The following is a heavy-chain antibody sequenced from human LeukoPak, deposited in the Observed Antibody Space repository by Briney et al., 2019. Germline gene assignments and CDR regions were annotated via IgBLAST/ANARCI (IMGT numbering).Heavy chain of an antibody. J-gene: IGHJ4*02. CDR1: GFTFDDYA. CDR2: ISWNSGSI. CDR3: AKDFSSSSVVGYFDY. Sequence: SGGSLRLSCAASGFTFDDYAMPWVRQAPGKGLEWVSGISWNSGSIGYADSVKGRFTISRDNAKNSLYLQMNSLRAEDTALYCCAKDFSSSSVVGYFDYWGQGTLVTVSS. V-gene: IGHV3-9*01. D-gene: IGHD6-6*01.